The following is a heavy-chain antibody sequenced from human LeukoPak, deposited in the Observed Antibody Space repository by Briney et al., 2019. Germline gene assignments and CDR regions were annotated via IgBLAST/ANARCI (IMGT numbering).Heavy chain of an antibody. CDR3: ARDVWELLSLGHAFDI. CDR2: ISWNGGST. J-gene: IGHJ3*02. V-gene: IGHV3-20*04. D-gene: IGHD1-26*01. Sequence: GGSLRLSCAASGFTFDDYAMHWVRQAPGKGLEWVSGISWNGGSTGYADSVKGRFTISRDNAKNSLYLQMNSLRAEDTALYYCARDVWELLSLGHAFDIWGQGTMVTVSS. CDR1: GFTFDDYA.